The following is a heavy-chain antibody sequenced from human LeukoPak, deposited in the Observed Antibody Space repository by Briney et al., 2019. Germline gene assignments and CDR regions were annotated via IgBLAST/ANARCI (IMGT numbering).Heavy chain of an antibody. Sequence: ASVKVSCKASGGTFSSYAISWVRQAPGQGLEWMGWISAYNGNTNYAQKLQGRVTMTTDTSTSTAYMELRSLRSDDTAVYYCARSRILTGPDYWGQGTLVTVSS. V-gene: IGHV1-18*01. CDR2: ISAYNGNT. CDR3: ARSRILTGPDY. J-gene: IGHJ4*02. D-gene: IGHD3-9*01. CDR1: GGTFSSYA.